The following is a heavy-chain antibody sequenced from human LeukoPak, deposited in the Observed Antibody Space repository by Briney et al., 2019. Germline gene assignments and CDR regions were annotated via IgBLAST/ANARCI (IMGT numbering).Heavy chain of an antibody. V-gene: IGHV1-18*01. CDR1: GYPFTNYG. CDR2: ISPYTGNT. CDR3: ARVVATVSPYYYYMDV. Sequence: ASMKVSCKASGYPFTNYGITWVRQAPGQGLEWMGWISPYTGNTKYAQSFQGRVTMTTDTSTSTAYMELRSLRSDDTAVFYCARVVATVSPYYYYMDVWGKGTTVTVSS. D-gene: IGHD4-11*01. J-gene: IGHJ6*03.